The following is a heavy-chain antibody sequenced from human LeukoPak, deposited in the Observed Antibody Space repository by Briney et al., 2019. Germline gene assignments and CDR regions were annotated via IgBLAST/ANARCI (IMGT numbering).Heavy chain of an antibody. CDR1: GDSVSSNSAA. V-gene: IGHV6-1*01. CDR3: ARGVVPVRYYYYYMDV. Sequence: SQTLSLTCAISGDSVSSNSAAWNWIRQSPSRGLEWLGSTYYRSKWYNDYAVSVKSRITINPDTSKNQFSLQLNSVTPEDTAVYYCARGVVPVRYYYYYMDVWGKGTTVTVSS. D-gene: IGHD2-2*01. J-gene: IGHJ6*03. CDR2: TYYRSKWYN.